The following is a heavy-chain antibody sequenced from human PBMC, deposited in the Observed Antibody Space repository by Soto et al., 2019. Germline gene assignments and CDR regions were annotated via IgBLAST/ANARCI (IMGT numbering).Heavy chain of an antibody. CDR2: ISYDGDNK. D-gene: IGHD4-4*01. J-gene: IGHJ4*02. CDR1: GFTFRNYG. CDR3: ASHDYSNYYFDY. V-gene: IGHV3-30*19. Sequence: SLRLSCTPSGFTFRNYGLHWVRQAPGKGLEWVALISYDGDNKYYADSVKGRFTISRDNSKNTLYLQMNSLRAEDTAVYYCASHDYSNYYFDYWGQGTLVTVSS.